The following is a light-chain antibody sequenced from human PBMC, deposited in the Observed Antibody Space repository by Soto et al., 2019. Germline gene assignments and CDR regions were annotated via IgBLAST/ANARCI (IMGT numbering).Light chain of an antibody. V-gene: IGKV3-20*01. CDR2: DAS. CDR3: QQYGSSPWT. Sequence: IVLTQSPATLSLSPGERANLSCRASQSISHFLAWYQQRPGQAPRLLIYDASNRATGIPDRFGGSGSGTDFTLTISRLEPEDFAVYYCQQYGSSPWTFGQGTKVDIK. CDR1: QSISHF. J-gene: IGKJ1*01.